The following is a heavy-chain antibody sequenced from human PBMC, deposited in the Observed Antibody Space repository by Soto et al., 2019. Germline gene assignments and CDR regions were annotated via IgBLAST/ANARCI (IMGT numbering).Heavy chain of an antibody. CDR3: ARSQGRFYGSVSYQGLDV. Sequence: QVQLVESGGGVVQPGWSLRLSCEASRFTFSSYGMHWIRQAPGKGLEWVAVIWHDGSNKDYTESVKGRFTISRDNSKNTPYLQMNSLRAEDSAVYYCARSQGRFYGSVSYQGLDVWGKGTTVTVSS. D-gene: IGHD3-10*01. V-gene: IGHV3-33*01. CDR1: RFTFSSYG. CDR2: IWHDGSNK. J-gene: IGHJ6*04.